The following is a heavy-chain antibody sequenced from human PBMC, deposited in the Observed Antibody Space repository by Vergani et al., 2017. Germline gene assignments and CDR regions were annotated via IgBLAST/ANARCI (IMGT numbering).Heavy chain of an antibody. CDR3: ASQLPPAMLRNYYYYYMDV. D-gene: IGHD2-2*01. V-gene: IGHV4-30-2*01. CDR1: GGSISSGGYS. Sequence: QLQLQESGSGLVKPSQTLSLTCAVSGGSISSGGYSWSWIRQPPGKGLEWIGYIYHSGSTYYNPSLKSRVTISVDRSKNQFSLKLSSVTAADTAVYYCASQLPPAMLRNYYYYYMDVWGKGTTVTVSS. CDR2: IYHSGST. J-gene: IGHJ6*03.